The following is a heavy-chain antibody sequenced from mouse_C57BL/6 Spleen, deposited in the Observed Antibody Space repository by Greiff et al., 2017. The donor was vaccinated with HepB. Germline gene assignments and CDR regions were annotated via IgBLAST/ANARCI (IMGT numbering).Heavy chain of an antibody. CDR2: ISSGSSTI. V-gene: IGHV5-17*01. CDR1: GFTFSDYG. J-gene: IGHJ2*01. Sequence: EVKVVESGGGLVKPGGSLKLSCAASGFTFSDYGMHWVRQAPEKGLEWVAYISSGSSTIYYADTVKGRFTISRDNAKNTLFLQMTSLRSEDTAMYYCARRAGTLKAYYFDYWGQGTTLTVSS. D-gene: IGHD4-1*01. CDR3: ARRAGTLKAYYFDY.